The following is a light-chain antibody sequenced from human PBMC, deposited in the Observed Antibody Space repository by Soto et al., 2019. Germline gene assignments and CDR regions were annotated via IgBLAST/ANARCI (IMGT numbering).Light chain of an antibody. CDR2: GAS. Sequence: DIQMAQSPSSLSASVGDRVTITCRASQGIANYFAWYQQRPGKVPKLLIYGASTLEAGVPSRFSGRRAGTDYTLTISSLQPEDAATYYCQSYNTVPRTFGQGTKVEIK. J-gene: IGKJ1*01. CDR1: QGIANY. CDR3: QSYNTVPRT. V-gene: IGKV1-27*01.